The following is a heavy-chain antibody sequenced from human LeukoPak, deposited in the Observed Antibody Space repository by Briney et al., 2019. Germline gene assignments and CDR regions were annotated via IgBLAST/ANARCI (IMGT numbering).Heavy chain of an antibody. Sequence: PGGSLRLSCAASGFSFSSYEMNWVRQAPGKGLEWVSHISSGGNTEYYVDSVRGRFTMSRDNAKSLLFLQMNSLRPEDTAVYYCARDTVNGPYVISLDYWGQGPLFSVSS. V-gene: IGHV3-48*03. CDR3: ARDTVNGPYVISLDY. D-gene: IGHD2-8*01. CDR2: ISSGGNTE. CDR1: GFSFSSYE. J-gene: IGHJ4*02.